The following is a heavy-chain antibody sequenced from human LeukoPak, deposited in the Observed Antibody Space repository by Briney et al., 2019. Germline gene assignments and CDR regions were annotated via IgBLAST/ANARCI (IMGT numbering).Heavy chain of an antibody. CDR2: INPNSGGT. D-gene: IGHD5-24*01. Sequence: ASVKVSCKASGYTFTGYYMHWVRQAPGQGLEWMGWINPNSGGTNYAQKFQGRVTMTRDTSISTAYTELSRLRSEDTAVYYCARVEMATTRLGAHFDYWGQGTLVTVSS. CDR3: ARVEMATTRLGAHFDY. CDR1: GYTFTGYY. J-gene: IGHJ4*02. V-gene: IGHV1-2*02.